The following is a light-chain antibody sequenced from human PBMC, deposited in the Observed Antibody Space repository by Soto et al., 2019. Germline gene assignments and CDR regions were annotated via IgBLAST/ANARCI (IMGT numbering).Light chain of an antibody. CDR1: QRVSTNY. CDR2: AAS. J-gene: IGKJ2*01. CDR3: QQHGSSPIYT. V-gene: IGKV3-20*01. Sequence: EIVLTQSPGTLSLSPGERATLSCRASQRVSTNYFAWYQQNPGQAPRLLIYAASTRATGIPDRFSGSASGTDFTLTIRRLYHESFAVYYCQQHGSSPIYTFGQGTKREIK.